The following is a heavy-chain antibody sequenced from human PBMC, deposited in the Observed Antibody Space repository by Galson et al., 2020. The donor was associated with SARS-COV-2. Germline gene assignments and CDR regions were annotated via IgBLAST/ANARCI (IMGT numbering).Heavy chain of an antibody. CDR3: ARLRPGYFDY. CDR2: IKQDGSEM. CDR1: GFTFSNFW. V-gene: IGHV3-7*03. J-gene: IGHJ4*02. D-gene: IGHD3-10*01. Sequence: SCAASGFTFSNFWMSWVRQAPGKGLEWVANIKQDGSEMYYVDSVKGQFTISRDNAGNSLYLQMNSLRAEDTAIYYCARLRPGYFDYWGQGALVTVSS.